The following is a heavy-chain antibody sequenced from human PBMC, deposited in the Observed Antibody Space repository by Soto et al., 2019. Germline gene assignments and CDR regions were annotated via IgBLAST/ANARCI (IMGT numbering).Heavy chain of an antibody. D-gene: IGHD3-10*01. CDR2: IYYSGST. Sequence: QVQLQESGPGLVKPSQTLSLTCTVSGGSISSGDYYWSWIRQPPGQGLEWIGYIYYSGSTYYNPSLKSRVTISVDTSKNQFSLKLSSVTAADTAVYYCARAGVLLWFGELLLSYNWFDPWGQGTLVTVSS. V-gene: IGHV4-30-4*01. CDR1: GGSISSGDYY. J-gene: IGHJ5*02. CDR3: ARAGVLLWFGELLLSYNWFDP.